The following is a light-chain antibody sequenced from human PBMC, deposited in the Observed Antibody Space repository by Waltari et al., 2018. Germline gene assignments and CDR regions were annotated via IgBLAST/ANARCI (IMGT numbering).Light chain of an antibody. CDR2: SVS. CDR3: LQYHTTPQT. V-gene: IGKV1-NL1*01. J-gene: IGKJ1*01. Sequence: IQMTQSPSSLSASVGDRVSITCRASQDIKTFLAWYQQAPGKSPNLLLYSVSTLETGVPSRFSGSASGADYTLTIDSLQPDDFATYYCLQYHTTPQTFGQGTRVDVK. CDR1: QDIKTF.